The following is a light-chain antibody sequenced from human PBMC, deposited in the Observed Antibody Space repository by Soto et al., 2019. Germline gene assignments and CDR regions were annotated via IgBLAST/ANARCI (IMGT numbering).Light chain of an antibody. Sequence: DIVMTQSPDSLAVSLGERANINCKSSQSILYRSNNKNYLAWYRQKPGQPPKLLIYWASIRESGVPDRISGSVSGTDFTLTISSLQAEDVAVYYCQQYYSTPPYTFGQGTKLEIK. CDR3: QQYYSTPPYT. CDR1: QSILYRSNNKNY. J-gene: IGKJ2*01. V-gene: IGKV4-1*01. CDR2: WAS.